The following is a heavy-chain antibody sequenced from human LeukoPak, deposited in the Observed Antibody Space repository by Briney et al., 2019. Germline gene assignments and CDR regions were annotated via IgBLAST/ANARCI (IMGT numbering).Heavy chain of an antibody. D-gene: IGHD3-9*01. J-gene: IGHJ4*02. CDR2: IRGDGDTT. CDR3: AKSSQNQYEILTGYDY. V-gene: IGHV3-23*01. Sequence: PGGSLRLSCAASGSTFSSYVMSWVRQAPGKGLEWVSSIRGDGDTTYYADSVKGRFTISRDNSESTLYLQMNSLRAEDTALYYCAKSSQNQYEILTGYDYWGQGSLVTVSS. CDR1: GSTFSSYV.